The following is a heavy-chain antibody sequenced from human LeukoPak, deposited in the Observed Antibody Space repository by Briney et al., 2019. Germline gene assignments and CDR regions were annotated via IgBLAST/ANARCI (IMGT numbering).Heavy chain of an antibody. D-gene: IGHD5-12*01. CDR1: GGSISSYY. J-gene: IGHJ6*02. V-gene: IGHV4-59*08. CDR2: IYYSGST. CDR3: AGGTVATMGVLYYYAMDV. Sequence: SETLSLTCTVSGGSISSYYWSWIRQPPVKVLEWIGYIYYSGSTNYNPSLKSRVTISVDTSKNQFSLKLSSVTAADTAVYYCAGGTVATMGVLYYYAMDVWGQGTTVTVSS.